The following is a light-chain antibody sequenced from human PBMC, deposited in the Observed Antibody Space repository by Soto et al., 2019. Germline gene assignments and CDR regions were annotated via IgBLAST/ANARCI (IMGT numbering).Light chain of an antibody. CDR1: QGVTSNY. CDR2: GAY. J-gene: IGKJ1*01. CDR3: QQYSTSVRT. V-gene: IGKV3-20*01. Sequence: EIILTQSPGTLSLSLGERATLSCRASQGVTSNYLAWYQQKPGQAPSLVIYGAYSRAAGVPDRFSGRGSGTDFTLTISRLEPEDFAVYYCQQYSTSVRTFGQGTKVEV.